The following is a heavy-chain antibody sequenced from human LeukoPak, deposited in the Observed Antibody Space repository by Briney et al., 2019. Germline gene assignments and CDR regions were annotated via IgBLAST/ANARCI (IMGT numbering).Heavy chain of an antibody. J-gene: IGHJ4*02. CDR1: GGSISSGSYY. Sequence: SETLSLTCTVSGGSISSGSYYWSWIRQPAGKGLEWIGRIYTSGSTNYNPSLKSRVTISVHTSKNQFSLKLSSVTAADTAVYYCARGVQTVTTGDGFDYWGQGTLVTVSS. V-gene: IGHV4-61*02. CDR2: IYTSGST. CDR3: ARGVQTVTTGDGFDY. D-gene: IGHD4-17*01.